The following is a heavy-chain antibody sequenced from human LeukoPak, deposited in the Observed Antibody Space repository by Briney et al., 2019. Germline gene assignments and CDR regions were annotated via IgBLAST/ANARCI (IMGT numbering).Heavy chain of an antibody. Sequence: GGSLRLSCAASGFTFDDYTMHWVRQAPGKGLEWVSLITWDGGSTYYADSVKGRFTISRDNAKNTLYLQMNSLRAEDTAVYYCARVGASTGAFDIWGQGTMVTVSS. CDR1: GFTFDDYT. CDR2: ITWDGGST. V-gene: IGHV3-43*01. CDR3: ARVGASTGAFDI. D-gene: IGHD1-26*01. J-gene: IGHJ3*02.